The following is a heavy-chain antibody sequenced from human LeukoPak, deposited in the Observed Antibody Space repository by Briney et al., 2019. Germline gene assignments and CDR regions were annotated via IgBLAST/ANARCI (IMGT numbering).Heavy chain of an antibody. V-gene: IGHV1-2*02. Sequence: GASVKVSCKASGYTFTGYYMHWVRQAPGQGLEWMRWINPYSGDRNYAQKFQGRVTMTGDTSISTAYMELSRLQSDDTAVYYCARDGACSSTSCQSFDYWGQGTLVTVSS. D-gene: IGHD2-2*01. CDR1: GYTFTGYY. CDR3: ARDGACSSTSCQSFDY. CDR2: INPYSGDR. J-gene: IGHJ4*02.